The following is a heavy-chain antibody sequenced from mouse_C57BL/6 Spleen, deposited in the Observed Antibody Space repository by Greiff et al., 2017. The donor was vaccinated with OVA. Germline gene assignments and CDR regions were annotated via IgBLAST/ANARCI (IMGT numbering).Heavy chain of an antibody. D-gene: IGHD2-5*01. Sequence: EVKVVESGGGLVKPGGSLKLSCAASGFTFSDYGMHWVRQAPEKGLEWVAYISSGSSTIYYADTVKGRFTISRDNAKNTLFLQMTSLRSEDTAMYYCARQGSKRYFDVWGTGTTVTVSS. CDR3: ARQGSKRYFDV. V-gene: IGHV5-17*01. CDR1: GFTFSDYG. J-gene: IGHJ1*03. CDR2: ISSGSSTI.